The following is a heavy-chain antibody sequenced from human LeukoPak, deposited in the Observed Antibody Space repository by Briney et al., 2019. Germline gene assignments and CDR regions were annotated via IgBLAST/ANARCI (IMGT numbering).Heavy chain of an antibody. CDR3: ARDYYEGYYHGLDV. Sequence: KPSETLSLTCAVYGGSFSGFYWNWIRQSPRKGLEWIGEITHSGNAYYNPSLKSRVTISIDTSKHHFSLKVNSVTAADTAVYYCARDYYEGYYHGLDVWGQGTTVIVSS. D-gene: IGHD3-3*01. V-gene: IGHV4-34*01. CDR2: ITHSGNA. J-gene: IGHJ6*02. CDR1: GGSFSGFY.